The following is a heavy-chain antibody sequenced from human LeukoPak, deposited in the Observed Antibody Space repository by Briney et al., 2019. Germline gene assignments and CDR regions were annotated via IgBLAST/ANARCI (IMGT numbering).Heavy chain of an antibody. J-gene: IGHJ4*02. D-gene: IGHD3-3*01. CDR1: VFTFSDHY. CDR3: ARTRGSGYLYYFDS. CDR2: IDTSGRSV. Sequence: GGPLRLSCAASVFTFSDHYMSWIRQAPGKGLEGIAYIDTSGRSVYYGDYMKGRFTISRDNAKSSLYLQMNSLSAEDTAVYYCARTRGSGYLYYFDSWGQGTLVTVSS. V-gene: IGHV3-11*01.